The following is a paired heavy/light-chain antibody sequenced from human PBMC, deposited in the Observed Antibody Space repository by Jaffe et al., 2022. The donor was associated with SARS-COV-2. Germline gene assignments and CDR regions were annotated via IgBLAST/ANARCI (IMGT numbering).Heavy chain of an antibody. Sequence: QVQLVESGGGLVKPGGSLRLSCAASGFTFSDYYMSWIRQAPGKGLEWVSYISSSGSTIYYADSVKGRFTISRDNAKNSLYLQMNSLRAEDTAVYYCARDGIAGNYYYYYYMDVWGKGTTVTVSS. CDR3: ARDGIAGNYYYYYYMDV. CDR2: ISSSGSTI. CDR1: GFTFSDYY. D-gene: IGHD6-13*01. J-gene: IGHJ6*03. V-gene: IGHV3-11*01.
Light chain of an antibody. V-gene: IGKV3-20*01. CDR3: QQYGSSPPRFT. CDR2: GAS. CDR1: QSVSSSY. J-gene: IGKJ3*01. Sequence: EIVLTQSPGTLSLSPGERATLSCRASQSVSSSYLAWYQQKPGQAPRLLIYGASSRATGIPDRFSGSGSGTDFTLTISRLEPEDFAVYYCQQYGSSPPRFTFGPGTKVDIK.